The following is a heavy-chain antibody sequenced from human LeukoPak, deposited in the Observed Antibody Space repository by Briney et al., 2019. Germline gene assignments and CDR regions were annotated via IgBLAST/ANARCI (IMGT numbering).Heavy chain of an antibody. CDR3: ARGHYDFWSGYPYYFDY. D-gene: IGHD3-3*01. CDR2: IWYDGSNK. CDR1: GFTFSSYG. V-gene: IGHV3-33*01. J-gene: IGHJ4*02. Sequence: PGGSLRLSCAASGFTFSSYGMHWVRQAPGKGLEWVAVIWYDGSNKYYADSVKGRFTISRDNSENTLYLQMNSLRAEDTAVYYCARGHYDFWSGYPYYFDYWGQGTLVTVSS.